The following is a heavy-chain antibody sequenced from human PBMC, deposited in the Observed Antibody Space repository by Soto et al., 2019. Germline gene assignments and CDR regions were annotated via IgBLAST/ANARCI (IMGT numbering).Heavy chain of an antibody. CDR1: VGYMSSTRWS. D-gene: IGHD2-2*01. Sequence: VRVGYMSSTRWSRNINNKTPGKGLEWIGSIYYGGNTYHNPSLKSRVTISVDTSKNQSSLKLSSVTAADTAVYYCAIVFIVLVRAAMFRPGFDFRGKRTFVTGS. CDR2: IYYGGNT. J-gene: IGHJ5*01. V-gene: IGHV4-30-2*05. CDR3: AIVFIVLVRAAMFRPGFDF.